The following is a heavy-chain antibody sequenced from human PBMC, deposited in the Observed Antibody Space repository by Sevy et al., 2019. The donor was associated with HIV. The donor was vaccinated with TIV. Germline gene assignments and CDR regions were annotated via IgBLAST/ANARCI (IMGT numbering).Heavy chain of an antibody. D-gene: IGHD3-16*02. J-gene: IGHJ5*02. CDR1: GFTFSSYA. V-gene: IGHV3-23*01. Sequence: GGSLRLSCAASGFTFSSYAMSWVRQAPGKGLEWASAISGSGGSTYYADSVKGRFTISRDNSKNTLYLQMNSLRAEDTAVYYCAKDLSDYVWGSYRYTNWFDPWGQGTLVTVSS. CDR3: AKDLSDYVWGSYRYTNWFDP. CDR2: ISGSGGST.